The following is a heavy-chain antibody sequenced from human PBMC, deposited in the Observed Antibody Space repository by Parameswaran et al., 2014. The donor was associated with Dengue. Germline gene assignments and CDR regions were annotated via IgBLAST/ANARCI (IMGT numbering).Heavy chain of an antibody. CDR2: IIPIFGTA. CDR3: ASPAYPVGIGYYYGMDV. Sequence: WVRQAPGQGLEWMGGIIPIFGTANYAQKFQGRVTITADESTSTAYMELSSLRSEDTAVYYCASPAYPVGIGYYYGMDVWGQGTTVTVSS. V-gene: IGHV1-69*01. D-gene: IGHD2-2*01. J-gene: IGHJ6*02.